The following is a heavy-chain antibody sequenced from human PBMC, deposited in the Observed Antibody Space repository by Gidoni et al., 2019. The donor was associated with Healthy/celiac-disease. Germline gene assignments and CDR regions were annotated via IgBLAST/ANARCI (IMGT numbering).Heavy chain of an antibody. CDR3: ARTAAAYYFDY. D-gene: IGHD6-13*01. CDR1: GYTFTSYG. Sequence: QVQLVQSGAEVKKHGASVKVSCKASGYTFTSYGISWVRQAPGKGLEWMGWISVYNGNTNYAQKLQGRVTMTTDTSTSTADMELRSLRSDDTAVYYCARTAAAYYFDYWGQGTLVTVSS. V-gene: IGHV1-18*01. J-gene: IGHJ4*02. CDR2: ISVYNGNT.